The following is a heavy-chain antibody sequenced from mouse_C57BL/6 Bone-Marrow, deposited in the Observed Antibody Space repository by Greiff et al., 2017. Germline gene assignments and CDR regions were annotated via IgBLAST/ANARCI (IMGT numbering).Heavy chain of an antibody. CDR3: ARREVAFDY. CDR2: IHPNSGST. J-gene: IGHJ2*01. Sequence: VQLQQPGAELVKPGASVKLSCKASGYTFTSYWMHWVKQRPGQGLEWIGMIHPNSGSTNYNEKFKSKATLTVDKSSSTAYMQISSLTSEDSAVYYCARREVAFDYWGQGTTLTVSS. CDR1: GYTFTSYW. V-gene: IGHV1-64*01.